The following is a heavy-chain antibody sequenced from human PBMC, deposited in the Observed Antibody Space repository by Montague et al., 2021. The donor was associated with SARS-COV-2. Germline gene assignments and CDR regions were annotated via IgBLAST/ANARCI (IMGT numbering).Heavy chain of an antibody. V-gene: IGHV3-53*01. Sequence: PLRLSCAASGFSVSDSYMSWLRQAPGKGPEWVSLIKAGNTYYTDSVKGRFTMSRDNSKNTLSLQMNSLRDEDTAVYYCARGLQQRSNFDYWGQGTLVTVSS. CDR3: ARGLQQRSNFDY. CDR1: GFSVSDSY. CDR2: IKAGNT. D-gene: IGHD6-25*01. J-gene: IGHJ4*02.